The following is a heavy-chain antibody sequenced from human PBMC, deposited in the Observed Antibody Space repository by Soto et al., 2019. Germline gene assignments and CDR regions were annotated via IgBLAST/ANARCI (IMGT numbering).Heavy chain of an antibody. Sequence: GGSLRLSCAASGFTFSSYAMHWVRQAPGKGLEWVAVISYDGSNKYYADSVKGRFTISRDNSKNTLYLQMNSLRAEDTAVYYCARVEGGVRGVFLSPFDPWGQGTLVTVSS. D-gene: IGHD3-10*01. J-gene: IGHJ5*02. V-gene: IGHV3-30-3*01. CDR3: ARVEGGVRGVFLSPFDP. CDR2: ISYDGSNK. CDR1: GFTFSSYA.